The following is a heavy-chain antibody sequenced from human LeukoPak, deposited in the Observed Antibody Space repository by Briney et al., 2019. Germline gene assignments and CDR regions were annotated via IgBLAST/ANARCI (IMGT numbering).Heavy chain of an antibody. CDR3: AKGGYYYDSSGYPRGYFDY. V-gene: IGHV3-30*18. CDR2: ISYDGSNK. D-gene: IGHD3-22*01. CDR1: GFTFSSYG. Sequence: GGSLRLSCAASGFTFSSYGMHWFRQAPGKGLEWVAVISYDGSNKYYADSVKGRFTISRDNSKNTLYLQMNSLRAEDTAVYYCAKGGYYYDSSGYPRGYFDYWGQGTLVTVSS. J-gene: IGHJ4*02.